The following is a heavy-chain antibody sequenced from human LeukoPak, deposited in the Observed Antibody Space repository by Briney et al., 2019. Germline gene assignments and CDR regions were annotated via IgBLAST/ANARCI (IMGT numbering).Heavy chain of an antibody. J-gene: IGHJ6*02. D-gene: IGHD3-22*01. Sequence: ASVKVSCKASGYTFTGYYMHWVRQAPGQGLEWMGWINPKSGGTNYAQKFQGRVTMTRDTSISTAYMELSRLRSDDTAVYYCARDLFGDSSGYYYAYYYGMDVWGQGTTVPVSS. CDR1: GYTFTGYY. V-gene: IGHV1-2*02. CDR2: INPKSGGT. CDR3: ARDLFGDSSGYYYAYYYGMDV.